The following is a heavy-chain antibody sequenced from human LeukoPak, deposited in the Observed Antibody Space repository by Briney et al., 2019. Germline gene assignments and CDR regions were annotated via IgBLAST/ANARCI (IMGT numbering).Heavy chain of an antibody. CDR3: VANMYNYMDV. CDR2: ISGNGETT. Sequence: GGSLRLSSAVSGLTFSTYAMSWVRQAPGRGLEWVSSISGNGETTYYADSVKGRFTISRDNSKKTAFLQMNSLTAEDTAVYCAVANMYNYMDVWGKGTTVTVSS. J-gene: IGHJ6*03. CDR1: GLTFSTYA. V-gene: IGHV3-23*01. D-gene: IGHD2-2*01.